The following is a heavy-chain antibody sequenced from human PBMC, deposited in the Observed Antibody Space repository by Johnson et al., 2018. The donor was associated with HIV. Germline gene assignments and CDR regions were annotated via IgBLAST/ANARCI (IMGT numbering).Heavy chain of an antibody. J-gene: IGHJ3*02. CDR2: IYSGGST. Sequence: QVQVLESGGGVVQPGRSLRLSCAASGFTFSSYAMHWVRQAPGKGLEWVSAIYSGGSTYYTDSVKGRFTVSRDSSKNKLYLQMNSLRAEDTAVYYCARDVMYYYDSSGYSGAFDIWGQGTMVTVSS. V-gene: IGHV3-NL1*01. D-gene: IGHD3-22*01. CDR3: ARDVMYYYDSSGYSGAFDI. CDR1: GFTFSSYA.